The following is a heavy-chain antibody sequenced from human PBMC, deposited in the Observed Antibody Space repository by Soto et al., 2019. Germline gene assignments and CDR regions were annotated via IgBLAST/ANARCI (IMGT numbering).Heavy chain of an antibody. CDR1: GFTFSSYW. V-gene: IGHV3-7*01. CDR3: ATRTTVTPCDY. J-gene: IGHJ4*02. Sequence: EVELVESGGDLVQPGGSLRLTCAAAGFTFSSYWMGWVRQAPGKGLEWVPNIKGDGSEKYYVDSVKGRCTISRDNAKNPLSLHMHTLTAEDTAVYYCATRTTVTPCDYWGQGTLVTVSS. CDR2: IKGDGSEK. D-gene: IGHD4-17*01.